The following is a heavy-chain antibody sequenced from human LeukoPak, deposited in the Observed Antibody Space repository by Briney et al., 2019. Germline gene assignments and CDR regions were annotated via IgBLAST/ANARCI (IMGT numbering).Heavy chain of an antibody. D-gene: IGHD3-10*02. CDR2: ISSSGSTI. J-gene: IGHJ6*04. CDR3: AELGIAMIGGV. Sequence: GGSLRLSCAASGFTFSSYGMHWVRQAPGKGLEWVSYISSSGSTIYYADSVKGRFTISRDNAKNSLYLQMNSLRAEDTAVYYCAELGIAMIGGVWGKGTTVTISS. CDR1: GFTFSSYG. V-gene: IGHV3-48*04.